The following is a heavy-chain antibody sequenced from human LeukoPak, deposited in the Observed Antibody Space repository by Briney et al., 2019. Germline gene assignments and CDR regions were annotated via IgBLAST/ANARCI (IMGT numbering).Heavy chain of an antibody. CDR1: GYSISSGDY. Sequence: PSETLSLTCTVSGYSISSGDYWGWIRQPPGKGLEWIGSVYHSGYTYYNPSPKSRVTISVDTSKNQFSLNLSSVTAADTAVYYCARGWSILRGGDWFDPWGQGTLVTVSS. CDR2: VYHSGYT. D-gene: IGHD3-3*02. J-gene: IGHJ5*02. CDR3: ARGWSILRGGDWFDP. V-gene: IGHV4-38-2*02.